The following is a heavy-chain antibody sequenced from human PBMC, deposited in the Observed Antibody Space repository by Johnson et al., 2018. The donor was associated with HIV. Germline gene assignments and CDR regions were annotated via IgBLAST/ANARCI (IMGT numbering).Heavy chain of an antibody. CDR1: GFTFSDYY. Sequence: VQLVESGGGLVKPGGSLRLSCAASGFTFSDYYMSWIRHVPDKGLEWVALISYDGSSKYYADSVKGRFTISRDNSKNTLYVQMNSLRAEDTAVYYCARDSAGIVGGTEGFDMWGQGTMVTVSS. J-gene: IGHJ3*02. CDR2: ISYDGSSK. V-gene: IGHV3-30*14. CDR3: ARDSAGIVGGTEGFDM. D-gene: IGHD1-26*01.